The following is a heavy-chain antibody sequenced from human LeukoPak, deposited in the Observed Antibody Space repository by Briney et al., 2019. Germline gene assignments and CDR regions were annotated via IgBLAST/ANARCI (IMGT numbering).Heavy chain of an antibody. V-gene: IGHV3-11*01. D-gene: IGHD1-14*01. CDR2: ISSSGSTI. J-gene: IGHJ6*02. Sequence: GGSLRLSCAASGFTFSDYYVSWIRQAPGKGLEWVSYISSSGSTIYYADSVKGRFTISRDNAKNSLYLQMNSLRAEDTAVYYCARDEVSKFYYYYYYGMDVWGQGTTVTVSS. CDR3: ARDEVSKFYYYYYYGMDV. CDR1: GFTFSDYY.